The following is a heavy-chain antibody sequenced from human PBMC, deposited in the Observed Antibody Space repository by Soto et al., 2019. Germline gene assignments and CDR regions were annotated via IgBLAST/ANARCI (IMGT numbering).Heavy chain of an antibody. CDR3: ARDVATGRYYYGMDV. Sequence: EVQVVEAGGGLVKPGGSLRLSCAASGFTFSSYSMNWVRQAPGKGLEWVSSISSSSSYIYYADSVKGRFTISRDNAKNSLYLQMNSLRAEDTAVYYCARDVATGRYYYGMDVWGQGTTVTVSS. CDR2: ISSSSSYI. V-gene: IGHV3-21*01. D-gene: IGHD5-12*01. J-gene: IGHJ6*02. CDR1: GFTFSSYS.